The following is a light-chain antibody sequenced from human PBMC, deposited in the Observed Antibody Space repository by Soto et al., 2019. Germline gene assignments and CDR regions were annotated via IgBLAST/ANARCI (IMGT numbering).Light chain of an antibody. Sequence: EVLLTQSPATLSVSPGESVTLSCRASQSINTFLAWYQQKPGQAPRLLIYDASSRAAGVPARFSGRGSGTDFTLTINSLEPEDFAVYHCHHYDGSPPFTFGPGTKVDF. V-gene: IGKV3D-15*01. CDR2: DAS. CDR1: QSINTF. J-gene: IGKJ3*01. CDR3: HHYDGSPPFT.